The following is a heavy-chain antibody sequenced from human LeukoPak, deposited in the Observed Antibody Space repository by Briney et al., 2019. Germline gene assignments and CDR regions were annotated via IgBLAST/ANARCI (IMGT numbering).Heavy chain of an antibody. CDR2: INPAGSET. V-gene: IGHV3-7*03. Sequence: PGGSLRLSCAASGFSFSAYWMTWVRQAPGTGLEWVANINPAGSETYYVDPVKGRFTISRDNAKNSLYLQMNSLRAEDTAVYYCARDQYYYDSSAPPLYWGQGTLVTVSS. J-gene: IGHJ4*02. CDR3: ARDQYYYDSSAPPLY. CDR1: GFSFSAYW. D-gene: IGHD3-22*01.